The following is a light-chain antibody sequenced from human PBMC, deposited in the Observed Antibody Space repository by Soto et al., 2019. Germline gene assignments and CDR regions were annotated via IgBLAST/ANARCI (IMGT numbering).Light chain of an antibody. Sequence: QSVLTQPPSASGSPGQSVTISCTGTSSDIGANNYVCWYQQHPGTAPKLMIYEVTKRPSGVPHRFSGSKSGNTSALTVSVLQPEDESDYYCGSYAGTNRLFGMGTKLTVL. CDR2: EVT. J-gene: IGLJ1*01. CDR1: SSDIGANNY. CDR3: GSYAGTNRL. V-gene: IGLV2-8*01.